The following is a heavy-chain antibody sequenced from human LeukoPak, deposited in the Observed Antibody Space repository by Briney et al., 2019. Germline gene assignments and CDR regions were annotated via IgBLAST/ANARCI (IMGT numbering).Heavy chain of an antibody. Sequence: GGSLRLSCAASGFTFSSYAMHWVRQAPGKGLEWVAVISYDGSNKYYADSAKGRFTISRDNSKNTLYLQMNSLRAEDTAVYYCARDKAWGSYRPDAFDIWGQGTMVTVSS. V-gene: IGHV3-30*04. D-gene: IGHD3-16*02. CDR3: ARDKAWGSYRPDAFDI. J-gene: IGHJ3*02. CDR1: GFTFSSYA. CDR2: ISYDGSNK.